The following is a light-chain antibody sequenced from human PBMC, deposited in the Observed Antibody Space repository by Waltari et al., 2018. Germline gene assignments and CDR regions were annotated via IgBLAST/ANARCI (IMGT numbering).Light chain of an antibody. V-gene: IGLV4-69*01. Sequence: QLVLPQSPSASASLGASVKLTCTLSSGHRSTVIAWLQQQPEKGPRYLMQVNSDGSHNKGDEIPDRFSGSSSGAERYLTISSLQSEDEADYYCQTGGHGTWVFGGGTKLTVL. CDR1: SGHRSTV. CDR2: VNSDGSH. CDR3: QTGGHGTWV. J-gene: IGLJ3*02.